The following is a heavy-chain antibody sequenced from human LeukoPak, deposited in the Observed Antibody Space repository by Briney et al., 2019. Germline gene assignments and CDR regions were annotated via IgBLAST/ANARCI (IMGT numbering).Heavy chain of an antibody. V-gene: IGHV3-48*02. CDR1: GYTFSSFG. J-gene: IGHJ4*02. Sequence: GGSLRLSCAPDGYTFSSFGMNWVRQAPGKGLEGVSYISSTSSTREYADSVKGRFTVSRDNAKKSLYLQMNSLRDDDTAVYYCARDLISGHYTFDYWGQGTLVTVSS. D-gene: IGHD1-26*01. CDR2: ISSTSSTR. CDR3: ARDLISGHYTFDY.